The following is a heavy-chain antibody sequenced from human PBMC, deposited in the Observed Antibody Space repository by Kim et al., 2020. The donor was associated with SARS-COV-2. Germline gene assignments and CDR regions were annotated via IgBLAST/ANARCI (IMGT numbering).Heavy chain of an antibody. Sequence: SETLSLTCTVSGGSMNNYYWSWIRQPPGKGLEWIGYIYYSGSTNYNPSLKSRVTISIDTSKKQISLKLSSVTAADTAVYYCARRGWTGYDPMSTWFAPWG. D-gene: IGHD5-12*01. CDR2: IYYSGST. CDR1: GGSMNNYY. J-gene: IGHJ5*02. V-gene: IGHV4-59*08. CDR3: ARRGWTGYDPMSTWFAP.